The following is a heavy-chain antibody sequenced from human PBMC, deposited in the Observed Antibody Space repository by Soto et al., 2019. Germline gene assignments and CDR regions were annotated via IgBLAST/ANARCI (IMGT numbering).Heavy chain of an antibody. V-gene: IGHV3-30-3*01. Sequence: GGSLRLSCAASGFTFSSYAMHWVRQAPGKGLEWVAVISYDGSNKYYADSVKGRFTISRDNSKNTLYLQMNSLRAEDTAVYYCARAGDVVVVPAAMVYWGQGTLVTVSS. CDR2: ISYDGSNK. D-gene: IGHD2-2*01. CDR1: GFTFSSYA. J-gene: IGHJ4*02. CDR3: ARAGDVVVVPAAMVY.